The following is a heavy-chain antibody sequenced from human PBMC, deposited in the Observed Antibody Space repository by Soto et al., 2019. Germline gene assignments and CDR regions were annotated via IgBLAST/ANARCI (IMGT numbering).Heavy chain of an antibody. V-gene: IGHV3-21*01. CDR1: GFTFSSYS. CDR3: AREEYCSSTSCLYYYYYYMDV. CDR2: IISCSSYI. D-gene: IGHD2-2*01. Sequence: GGSLRLSCTASGFTFSSYSMNWVRQAPGKGLEWVSSIISCSSYIYYADSVKGRFTISRDNAKNSLYLQMNSLRADDTAVYYCAREEYCSSTSCLYYYYYYMDVWGKGTTVTVSS. J-gene: IGHJ6*03.